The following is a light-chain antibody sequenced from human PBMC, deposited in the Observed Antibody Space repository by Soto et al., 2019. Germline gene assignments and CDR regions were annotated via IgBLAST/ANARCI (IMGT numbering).Light chain of an antibody. Sequence: DIQMTQSPSTLSASVGDRVTITCRASQSISSWLAWYQQKPGKVPKLLIYKASTLQSGVPSRFSGSGSGTEFTLAISSLQPDDFATYYCQQYNDNWTFGQGTKVEIK. J-gene: IGKJ1*01. CDR2: KAS. CDR3: QQYNDNWT. V-gene: IGKV1-5*03. CDR1: QSISSW.